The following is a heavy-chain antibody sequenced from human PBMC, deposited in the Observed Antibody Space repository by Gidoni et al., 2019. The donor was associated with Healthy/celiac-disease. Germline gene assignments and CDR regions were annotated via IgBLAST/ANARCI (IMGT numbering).Heavy chain of an antibody. V-gene: IGHV1-2*02. CDR2: INPNSGGT. CDR3: ARVPLYCSSTSCYRPPYYYGMDV. CDR1: GYTFTGYY. J-gene: IGHJ6*02. D-gene: IGHD2-2*01. Sequence: QVQLVQSGAEVKKPGASVKVSCKASGYTFTGYYMHWVRQAPGQGLEWMGWINPNSGGTNYAQKFQGRVTMTRDTSISTAYMELSRLRSDDTAVYYCARVPLYCSSTSCYRPPYYYGMDVWGQGTTVTVSS.